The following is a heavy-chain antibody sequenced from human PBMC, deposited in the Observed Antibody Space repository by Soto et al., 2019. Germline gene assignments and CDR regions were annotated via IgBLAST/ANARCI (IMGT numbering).Heavy chain of an antibody. CDR1: GYTLTELS. D-gene: IGHD6-19*01. CDR2: FDPEDGET. Sequence: ASVKVSCKVSGYTLTELSMHWVRQAPGKGLEWMGGFDPEDGETIYAQKFQGRVTMTEDTSTDTAYMELSSLRSEDTAVYYCATVCPVAGRGYYYYYRMDVWGQGTTVTVSS. V-gene: IGHV1-24*01. J-gene: IGHJ6*02. CDR3: ATVCPVAGRGYYYYYRMDV.